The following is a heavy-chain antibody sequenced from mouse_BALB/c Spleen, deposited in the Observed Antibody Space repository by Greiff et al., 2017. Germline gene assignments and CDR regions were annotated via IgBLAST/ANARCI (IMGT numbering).Heavy chain of an antibody. CDR1: EYEFPSHD. CDR2: INSDGGST. D-gene: IGHD2-1*01. J-gene: IGHJ4*01. V-gene: IGHV5-2*01. CDR3: ARQGYGNYSAMDY. Sequence: EVKVVESGGGLVQPGESLKLSCESNEYEFPSHDMSWVRKTPEKRLELVAAINSDGGSTYYPDTMERRFIISRDNTKKTLYLQMSSLRSEDTALYYCARQGYGNYSAMDYWGQGTSVTVSS.